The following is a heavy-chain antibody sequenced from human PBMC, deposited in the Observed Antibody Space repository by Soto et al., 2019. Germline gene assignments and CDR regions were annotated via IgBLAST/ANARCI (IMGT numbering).Heavy chain of an antibody. D-gene: IGHD2-2*01. J-gene: IGHJ3*02. V-gene: IGHV3-30-3*01. CDR2: ISYDGSNK. Sequence: GGSLRLSCAASGFTFSSYAMHWVRQAPGKGLEWVAVISYDGSNKYYADSVKGRFTISRDNSKNTLYLQMNSLRAEDTAVYYCARDEMGQLHAFDIWGQGTMVTVSS. CDR3: ARDEMGQLHAFDI. CDR1: GFTFSSYA.